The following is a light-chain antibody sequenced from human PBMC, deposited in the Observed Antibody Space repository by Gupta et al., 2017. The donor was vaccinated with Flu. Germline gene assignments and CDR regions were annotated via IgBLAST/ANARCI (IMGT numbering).Light chain of an antibody. CDR2: KDS. V-gene: IGLV3-27*01. CDR1: VLAKKY. J-gene: IGLJ2*01. Sequence: SSELPQPSSVSVSPGQTARITCSGDVLAKKYARWFQQKPGQAPVLVIYKDSGRPAGIPARFSGSSSGTTVTLTISGAQVEDEADYYCYSAADNNVVFGGGTKLTVL. CDR3: YSAADNNVV.